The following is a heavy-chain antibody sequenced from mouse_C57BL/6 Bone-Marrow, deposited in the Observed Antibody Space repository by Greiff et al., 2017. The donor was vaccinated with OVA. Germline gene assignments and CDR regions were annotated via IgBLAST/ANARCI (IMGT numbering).Heavy chain of an antibody. Sequence: EVTLVESGGDLVKPGGSLKLSCAASGFTFSSYGMSWVRQTPDKRLEWVATISSGGSYTYYPDSVKGRFTISRDNAKNTLYLQMSSLKAEDTAMYDGARAIYYDYPHWCFDVWGTGTTVTVSS. J-gene: IGHJ1*03. CDR1: GFTFSSYG. CDR3: ARAIYYDYPHWCFDV. V-gene: IGHV5-6*01. D-gene: IGHD2-4*01. CDR2: ISSGGSYT.